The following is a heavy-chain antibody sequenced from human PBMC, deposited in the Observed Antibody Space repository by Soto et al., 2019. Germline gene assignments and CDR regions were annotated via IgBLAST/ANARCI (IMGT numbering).Heavy chain of an antibody. D-gene: IGHD3-22*01. CDR1: GYSFTSYW. CDR2: IYPGDSDT. Sequence: GESLKISCKGSGYSFTSYWIGWVRQMPGKGLEWMGIIYPGDSDTRYSPSFQGQVTISADKSISTAYLQWSSLKASDTARYCCARQVPRHYYDSSGYRAFDIWGQGTMVTVSS. CDR3: ARQVPRHYYDSSGYRAFDI. V-gene: IGHV5-51*01. J-gene: IGHJ3*02.